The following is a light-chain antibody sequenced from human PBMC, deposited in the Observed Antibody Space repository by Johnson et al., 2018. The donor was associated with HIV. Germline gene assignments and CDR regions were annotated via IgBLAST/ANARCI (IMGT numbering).Light chain of an antibody. J-gene: IGLJ1*01. CDR2: ENN. V-gene: IGLV1-51*02. CDR1: SSNIGNNY. CDR3: GTWDSYLTAGV. Sequence: QAVLTQPPSVSAAPGQKVTISCSGSSSNIGNNYVSWYQQLPGTATKLLIYENNKRPSGISDRFSASKSGTSATLGITGLQTGDEADYYCGTWDSYLTAGVFGSGTKVTVL.